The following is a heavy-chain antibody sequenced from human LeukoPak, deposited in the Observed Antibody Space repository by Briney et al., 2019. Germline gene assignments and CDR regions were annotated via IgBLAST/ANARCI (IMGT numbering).Heavy chain of an antibody. V-gene: IGHV4-38-2*01. CDR3: VKLSYYYFYVDV. J-gene: IGHJ6*03. Sequence: PSETLSLTCAVSGLSIISDKYWAWIRQPPGKGLEGFGSIYHTGSTYYNPSLKSRFLISVDTYKNQFFMKVNSVDAADTDVYYCVKLSYYYFYVDVWGRGTTVTVSS. CDR1: GLSIISDKY. CDR2: IYHTGST. D-gene: IGHD3-10*01.